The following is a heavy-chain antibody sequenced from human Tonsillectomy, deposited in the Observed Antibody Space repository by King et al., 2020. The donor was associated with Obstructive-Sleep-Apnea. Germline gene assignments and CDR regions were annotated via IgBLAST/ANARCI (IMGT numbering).Heavy chain of an antibody. Sequence: VQLVESGAEVKKPGESLSISCKGSGYSFTNYWITWVRQMPGNGLEWMGRIDPSDAYVNYNPSFQGHVTISSDKSISTAYLHWSSLRASDTAMYYCARLVGGLRWYEWGQGTLVTVSS. D-gene: IGHD4-23*01. V-gene: IGHV5-10-1*01. J-gene: IGHJ4*02. CDR1: GYSFTNYW. CDR3: ARLVGGLRWYE. CDR2: IDPSDAYV.